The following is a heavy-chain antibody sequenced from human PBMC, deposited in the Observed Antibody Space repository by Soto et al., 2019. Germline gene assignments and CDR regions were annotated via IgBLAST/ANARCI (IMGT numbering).Heavy chain of an antibody. CDR2: INHRGST. CDR1: GGSFSGYY. Sequence: PSETLSLTCAVYGGSFSGYYWSWIRQPPGKGLKWIGEINHRGSTNYNPSLKSRVTISVDTSKNQFSLKLSSVTAADTAVYYCARVRVRAIAAAGDNYYYYGMDVWGQGTTVT. J-gene: IGHJ6*02. D-gene: IGHD6-13*01. CDR3: ARVRVRAIAAAGDNYYYYGMDV. V-gene: IGHV4-34*01.